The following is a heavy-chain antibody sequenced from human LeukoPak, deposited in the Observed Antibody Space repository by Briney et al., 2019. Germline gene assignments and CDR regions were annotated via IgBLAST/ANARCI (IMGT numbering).Heavy chain of an antibody. D-gene: IGHD3-22*01. Sequence: GGSLRLSCAASGFTFSSYGMHWVRQAPGKGLEWVASIRYDGSNKYYADSVKGRFTISRDNSKNTLYLQMNSLRAEDTAVYYCAKGEDSSGYFFLSGAEYFQHWGQGTLVTVSS. CDR2: IRYDGSNK. CDR3: AKGEDSSGYFFLSGAEYFQH. CDR1: GFTFSSYG. J-gene: IGHJ1*01. V-gene: IGHV3-30*02.